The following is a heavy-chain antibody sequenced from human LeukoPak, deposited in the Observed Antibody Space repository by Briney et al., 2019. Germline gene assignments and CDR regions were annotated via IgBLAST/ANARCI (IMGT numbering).Heavy chain of an antibody. J-gene: IGHJ4*02. CDR1: GYTFTSYY. CDR3: AAVLFPYYDFWSGYYTGGPPQNFDY. V-gene: IGHV1-46*01. D-gene: IGHD3-3*01. Sequence: ASVKASCKASGYTFTSYYMHWVRQAPGQGLEWMGIINPSGGSTSYAQKFQGRVTMTRDTSTSTVYMELSSLRSEDTAVYYCAAVLFPYYDFWSGYYTGGPPQNFDYWGQGTLVTVSS. CDR2: INPSGGST.